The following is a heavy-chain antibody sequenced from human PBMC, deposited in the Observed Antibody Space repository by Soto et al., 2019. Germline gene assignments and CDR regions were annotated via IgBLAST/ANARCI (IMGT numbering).Heavy chain of an antibody. CDR1: GFTFSSYW. CDR2: IKQDGSEE. D-gene: IGHD3-10*01. J-gene: IGHJ6*02. CDR3: ARIASSGRGWDV. Sequence: EVQLVESGGGLVQPGGSLRLSCVDSGFTFSSYWMSWVRPAPVKGLEWVGNIKQDGSEENYVDSVKGRFTISRDNAKNSMERQMNSLRAEDTAVYYCARIASSGRGWDVWGQGTTVVVSS. V-gene: IGHV3-7*01.